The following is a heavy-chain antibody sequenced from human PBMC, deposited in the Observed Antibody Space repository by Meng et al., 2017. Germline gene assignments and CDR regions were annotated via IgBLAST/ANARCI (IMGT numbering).Heavy chain of an antibody. CDR2: ISTACDT. CDR1: GFNFSSYD. CDR3: ARAHGYGVYDY. Sequence: EVQLDESGGVSGQPWGYHRPSCPAAGFNFSSYDKHWGRQATGKGLEWVSAISTACDTYYPGSVKGRFTISRENAKNSLYLQMNSLRAGDTAVYYCARAHGYGVYDYWGQGTLVTVSS. V-gene: IGHV3-13*01. D-gene: IGHD2-15*01. J-gene: IGHJ4*02.